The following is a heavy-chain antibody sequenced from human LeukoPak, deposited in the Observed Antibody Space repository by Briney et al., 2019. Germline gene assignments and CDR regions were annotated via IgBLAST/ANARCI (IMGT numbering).Heavy chain of an antibody. CDR2: IIPILGIA. CDR1: GGTFSSYA. J-gene: IGHJ4*02. Sequence: SLKVSCKASGGTFSSYAISWVRQTPGQGLEWMGRIIPILGIANYGQKFQGRVTITADKSTSTAYMELSSLRSEDTAVYYCARDEMIKRVAGRTLFDYWGQGTLVTVSS. V-gene: IGHV1-69*04. D-gene: IGHD6-19*01. CDR3: ARDEMIKRVAGRTLFDY.